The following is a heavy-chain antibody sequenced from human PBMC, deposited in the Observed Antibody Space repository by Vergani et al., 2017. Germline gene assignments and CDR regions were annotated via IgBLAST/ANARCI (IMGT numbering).Heavy chain of an antibody. D-gene: IGHD2-2*01. CDR3: ARVGTVVVPAAITNYYGMDV. CDR1: GGSISSYY. Sequence: QVQLQESGPGLVKPSETLSLTCTVSGGSISSYYWSWIRQPPGKGLEWIGYIYYSGSTNYNPSLKRRVTISVDTSKNQFSLKLSSVTAADTAVYYCARVGTVVVPAAITNYYGMDVWGQGTTVTVSS. CDR2: IYYSGST. V-gene: IGHV4-59*01. J-gene: IGHJ6*02.